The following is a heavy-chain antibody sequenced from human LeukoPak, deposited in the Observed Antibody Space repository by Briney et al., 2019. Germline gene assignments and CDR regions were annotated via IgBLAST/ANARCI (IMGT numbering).Heavy chain of an antibody. J-gene: IGHJ5*02. Sequence: GGSLRLSCAASGFTFNSYGMSWVRQAPGKGLEWVSFISSSGGSTYYADSVKGRFTISRDNSKNTLYLQMKSLRAEDTAVYYCAKVVYYDFWSGYNNWFDPWGQGTLVTVSS. V-gene: IGHV3-23*01. CDR3: AKVVYYDFWSGYNNWFDP. D-gene: IGHD3-3*01. CDR1: GFTFNSYG. CDR2: ISSSGGST.